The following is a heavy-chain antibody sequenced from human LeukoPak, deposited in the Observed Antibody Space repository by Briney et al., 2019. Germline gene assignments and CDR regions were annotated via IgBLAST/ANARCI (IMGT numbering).Heavy chain of an antibody. CDR1: GYSISSGYY. D-gene: IGHD1-26*01. J-gene: IGHJ4*02. CDR2: IYHSGST. Sequence: SETLSLTCTVSGYSISSGYYWGWIRQPPGKGLEWIGSIYHSGSTYYNPSLKSRVTISVDTSKNQFSLKLSSVTAADTAVYFCARQSGGYSRNFDYWGQGTLVTVSS. V-gene: IGHV4-38-2*02. CDR3: ARQSGGYSRNFDY.